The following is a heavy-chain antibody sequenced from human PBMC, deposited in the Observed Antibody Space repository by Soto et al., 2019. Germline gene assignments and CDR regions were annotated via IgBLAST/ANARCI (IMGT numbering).Heavy chain of an antibody. Sequence: SETQSFTCTVDCGSISNYYCSWLRQPPGKGLEWIGYIYYSGSTNYDPSLKGRATISVETSKNQFSLELSSVTAAGQAVYYCARGGSSSGLWGHGTLVTVSS. D-gene: IGHD3-22*01. V-gene: IGHV4-59*01. J-gene: IGHJ4*01. CDR1: CGSISNYY. CDR3: ARGGSSSGL. CDR2: IYYSGST.